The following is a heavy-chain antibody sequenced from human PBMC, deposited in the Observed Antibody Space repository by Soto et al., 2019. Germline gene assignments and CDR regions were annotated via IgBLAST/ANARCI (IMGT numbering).Heavy chain of an antibody. CDR2: INPNSGGA. V-gene: IGHV1-2*04. CDR1: GYTFTGYY. J-gene: IGHJ3*01. Sequence: QVHLVQSGAEVVKPGASVKVSCKASGYTFTGYYIHWVRQAPGQGLEWMGWINPNSGGANIAQKLQGWVTMTRDTSISTVDMELTRLRSNDTDLYDCARDCSAASACDGLEIWGQGTKVTVAS. CDR3: ARDCSAASACDGLEI. D-gene: IGHD2-15*01.